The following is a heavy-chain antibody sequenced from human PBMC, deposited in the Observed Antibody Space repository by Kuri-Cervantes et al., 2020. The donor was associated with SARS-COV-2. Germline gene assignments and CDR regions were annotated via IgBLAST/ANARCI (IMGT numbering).Heavy chain of an antibody. J-gene: IGHJ4*02. CDR1: GGSFGGYY. Sequence: GSLRLSCAVSGGSFGGYYWNWIRQPPGKGLEWIGEITPSGNTNYNPSLESRVTISVDASKKQSSLKLSSVTAADTAMYYCARGLTTITLYFFDSWGQGTLVTVSS. CDR2: ITPSGNT. CDR3: ARGLTTITLYFFDS. D-gene: IGHD4-11*01. V-gene: IGHV4-34*01.